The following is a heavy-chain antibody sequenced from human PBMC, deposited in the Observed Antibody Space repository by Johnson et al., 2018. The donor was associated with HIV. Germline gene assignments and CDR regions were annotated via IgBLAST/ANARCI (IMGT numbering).Heavy chain of an antibody. V-gene: IGHV3-13*01. CDR3: ARERGSSSWYFDAFDI. Sequence: VQLVESGGGLVQPGGSLRLSCAASGFTFSSYDMHWVRQATGKGLEWVSAIGTAGDTYYPGSVKGRFTISRENAKNSLYLQMNSLRAEDTAVYYCARERGSSSWYFDAFDIWGQGTMVTVSS. CDR2: IGTAGDT. J-gene: IGHJ3*02. CDR1: GFTFSSYD. D-gene: IGHD6-13*01.